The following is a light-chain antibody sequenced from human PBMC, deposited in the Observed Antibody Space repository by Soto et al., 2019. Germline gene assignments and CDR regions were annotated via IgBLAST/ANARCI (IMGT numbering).Light chain of an antibody. J-gene: IGKJ2*01. CDR1: QSVSSNY. CDR2: GAS. CDR3: QQYGGSPLYT. V-gene: IGKV3-20*01. Sequence: EVVLTQSPGTLSLSPGERATLSCRASQSVSSNYLAWYQQKPGQAPRLLVYGASSRATGIPDRFSGSGSGTDFPLTISRLEPEDFAVYYCQQYGGSPLYTFGQGTKVEIK.